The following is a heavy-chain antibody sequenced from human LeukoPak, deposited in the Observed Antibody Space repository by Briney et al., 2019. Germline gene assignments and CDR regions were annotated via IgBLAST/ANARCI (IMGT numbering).Heavy chain of an antibody. CDR3: ARDPYCSGGSCPLNWFDP. D-gene: IGHD2-15*01. CDR1: GYTFTGYY. V-gene: IGHV1-2*02. J-gene: IGHJ5*02. CDR2: INPNSGGT. Sequence: VASVKVSCKASGYTFTGYYMHWVRQAPGQGLEWMGWINPNSGGTNYAQKFQGGVTMTRDTSISTAYMELSRLRSDDTAVYYCARDPYCSGGSCPLNWFDPWGQGTLVTVSS.